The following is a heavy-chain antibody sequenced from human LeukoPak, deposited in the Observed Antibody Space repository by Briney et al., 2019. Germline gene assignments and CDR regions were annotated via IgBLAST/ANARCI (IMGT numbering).Heavy chain of an antibody. J-gene: IGHJ4*02. Sequence: PGGSRRLSCAASGFTLSSYAMSWVRQAPGKGLEWVSAISDTGNTYHADSVKGRFTISRDSSKNTLFLQMNRLRPEDAAVYYCAKAPVTTCRGAFCYPFDYWGLGTLVTVSS. V-gene: IGHV3-23*01. CDR1: GFTLSSYA. CDR3: AKAPVTTCRGAFCYPFDY. CDR2: ISDTGNT. D-gene: IGHD2-15*01.